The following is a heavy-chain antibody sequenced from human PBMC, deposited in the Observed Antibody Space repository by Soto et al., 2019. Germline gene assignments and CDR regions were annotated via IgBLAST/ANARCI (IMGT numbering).Heavy chain of an antibody. J-gene: IGHJ4*02. D-gene: IGHD3-10*01. CDR1: GFTFSSYG. Sequence: QVQLVESGGGVVQPGRSLRLSCAASGFTFSSYGMHWVRQAPGKGLEWVAVTWSDESNKYYADSVKGRFTISRDNSRKTLYLEMNSLRAGDTAVYYCARDYYGSGNYPYFDYWGQGTLVTVSS. CDR2: TWSDESNK. V-gene: IGHV3-33*01. CDR3: ARDYYGSGNYPYFDY.